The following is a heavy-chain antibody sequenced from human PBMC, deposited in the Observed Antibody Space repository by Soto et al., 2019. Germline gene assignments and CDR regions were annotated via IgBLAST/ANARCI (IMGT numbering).Heavy chain of an antibody. CDR3: ATDKLLFDLDAFDI. J-gene: IGHJ3*02. V-gene: IGHV1-24*01. CDR2: FDPEDGET. Sequence: GASVKVSCKVSGYTLTELSRHWVRQAPGKGLEWMGGFDPEDGETIYAQKFQGRVTMTEDTSTDTAYMELSSLRSEDTAVYYCATDKLLFDLDAFDIWGQGTMVTVSS. D-gene: IGHD2-21*01. CDR1: GYTLTELS.